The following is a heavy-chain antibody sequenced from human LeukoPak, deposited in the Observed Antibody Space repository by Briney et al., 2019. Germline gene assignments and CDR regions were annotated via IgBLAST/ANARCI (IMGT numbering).Heavy chain of an antibody. CDR1: GYSFTSYW. CDR2: IYPGDSDT. V-gene: IGHV5-51*01. D-gene: IGHD6-13*01. J-gene: IGHJ6*03. CDR3: ARHGAYSSSPMDV. Sequence: GESLKISCKDSGYSFTSYWISWLRQMPGKDLEWMGIIYPGDSDTRYSPSFQGQVTISADKSISTAYLQWSSLKASDTAMYYCARHGAYSSSPMDVWGKGTTVTVSS.